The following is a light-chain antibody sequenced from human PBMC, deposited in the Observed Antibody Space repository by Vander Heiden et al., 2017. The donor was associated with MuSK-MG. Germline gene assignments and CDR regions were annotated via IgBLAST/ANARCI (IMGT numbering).Light chain of an antibody. V-gene: IGKV3-20*01. CDR3: EQYGSSRT. CDR1: QRVSSSY. J-gene: IGKJ1*01. CDR2: GAS. Sequence: EIVLTQSPGTLFLSPGEGATLSCRASQRVSSSYLAWYQQKPGQAPRLLIYGASSRATGIPDRFSGSGSGTDFTLTISRLEPEDFAVYYCEQYGSSRTFGQGTKVEIK.